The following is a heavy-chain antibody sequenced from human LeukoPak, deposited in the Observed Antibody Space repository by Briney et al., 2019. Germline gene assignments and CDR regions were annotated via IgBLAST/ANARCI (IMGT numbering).Heavy chain of an antibody. V-gene: IGHV4-59*08. CDR1: GGSISSYY. D-gene: IGHD3-22*01. CDR2: IYYSGST. Sequence: PSETLSLTCTVSGGSISSYYWSWIRQPPGKGLEWIGYIYYSGSTDYNPSLKSRVTISLDTSKNQFSLKLSSVTAADTAVYYCARASYSYDISGWVPFDYWGQGTLVTVSS. J-gene: IGHJ4*02. CDR3: ARASYSYDISGWVPFDY.